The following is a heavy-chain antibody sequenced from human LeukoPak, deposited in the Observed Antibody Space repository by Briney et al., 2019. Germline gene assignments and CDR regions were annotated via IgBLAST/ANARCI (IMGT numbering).Heavy chain of an antibody. J-gene: IGHJ4*02. Sequence: WASVKVSCKASGYTFTSYGFSGVRQAPGQGLEWMGWISAYNGNTNYAQKFQGRVTMTTDTSTSTAYMELRSMRSADTAVFYCARGHRTAAYDGSGSDYWGQGTLVTVSS. D-gene: IGHD3-22*01. CDR2: ISAYNGNT. CDR1: GYTFTSYG. CDR3: ARGHRTAAYDGSGSDY. V-gene: IGHV1-18*01.